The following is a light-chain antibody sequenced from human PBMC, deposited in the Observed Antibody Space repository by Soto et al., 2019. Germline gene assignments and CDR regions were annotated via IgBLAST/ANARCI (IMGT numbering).Light chain of an antibody. CDR2: SAS. V-gene: IGKV1-39*01. J-gene: IGKJ2*01. Sequence: TRLTPSPSALSAPDRRLVSFHCRASQSISTYLNWYQQTPGKAPALLISSASTLQSGVPSRFSGSGSGTDFTLTISSLQPEDFATYYCQQSNSIPFTFGQGT. CDR1: QSISTY. CDR3: QQSNSIPFT.